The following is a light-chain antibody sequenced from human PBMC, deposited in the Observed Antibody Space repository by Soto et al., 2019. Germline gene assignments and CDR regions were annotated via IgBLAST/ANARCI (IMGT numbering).Light chain of an antibody. J-gene: IGKJ2*01. V-gene: IGKV1-5*01. CDR2: DAS. Sequence: DIQMTQFHSTLSASVGDRVTITCRASQTTNTWLAWYQQKPGTAPKLLIYDASSLEGGVPSRFSASGSGTEFTLTISSLQPDDLATYYCQQYISYPYTFGQGTKVEIK. CDR1: QTTNTW. CDR3: QQYISYPYT.